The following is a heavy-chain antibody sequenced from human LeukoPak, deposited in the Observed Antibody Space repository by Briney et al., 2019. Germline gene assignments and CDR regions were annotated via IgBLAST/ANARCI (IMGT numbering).Heavy chain of an antibody. D-gene: IGHD3-3*01. CDR3: AKGVSGFLEWNFDY. J-gene: IGHJ4*02. CDR1: GFTFDDYA. V-gene: IGHV3-9*03. Sequence: GGSLRLSCAASGFTFDDYAMHWVRQAPGKGLEWVSGISWNSGSIGYADSVKGRFTISRDNAKNSLYLQMNSLRAEDMALYYCAKGVSGFLEWNFDYWGQGTLVTVSS. CDR2: ISWNSGSI.